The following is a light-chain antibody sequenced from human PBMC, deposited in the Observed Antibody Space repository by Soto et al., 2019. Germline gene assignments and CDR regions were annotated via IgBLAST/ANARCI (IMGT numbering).Light chain of an antibody. V-gene: IGKV3-15*01. J-gene: IGKJ5*01. CDR3: QQYNTWRSIT. Sequence: EIVMTQSPATLSVSPGERATLSCRASQSISSDLGCYQQRPGQAPRLLIYGASTRATGIPARFSGSGSGTEFTLTISSLQSEDFAVYYCQQYNTWRSITFGQGTRLEIK. CDR1: QSISSD. CDR2: GAS.